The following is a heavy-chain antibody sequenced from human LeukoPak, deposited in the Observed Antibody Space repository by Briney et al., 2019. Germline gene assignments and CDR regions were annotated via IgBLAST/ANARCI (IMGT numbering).Heavy chain of an antibody. D-gene: IGHD3-3*01. V-gene: IGHV1-8*01. J-gene: IGHJ6*02. CDR1: GYTFTSYD. CDR3: ARVPSTIFGVVTSYYYYYGMDV. Sequence: ASVKVSCKASGYTFTSYDINWVRQAPGQGLEWMGWMNPNSGNTGYAQKFQGRVTMTRNTSISTAYMELSSLRSEDTAVYYCARVPSTIFGVVTSYYYYYGMDVWGQGTTVTVSS. CDR2: MNPNSGNT.